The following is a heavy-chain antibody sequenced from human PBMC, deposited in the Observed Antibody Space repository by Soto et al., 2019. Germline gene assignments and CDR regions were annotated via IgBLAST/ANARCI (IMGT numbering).Heavy chain of an antibody. CDR2: IYYSGST. D-gene: IGHD6-6*01. J-gene: IGHJ5*02. CDR1: GGSISSYY. CDR3: AREVYSSSSPPHNWFDP. V-gene: IGHV4-59*01. Sequence: PSETLSLTCTVSGGSISSYYRSWIRQPPGKGLEWIGYIYYSGSTNYNPSLKSRVTISVDTSKNQFSLKLSSVTAADTAVYYCAREVYSSSSPPHNWFDPWGQGTLVTVSS.